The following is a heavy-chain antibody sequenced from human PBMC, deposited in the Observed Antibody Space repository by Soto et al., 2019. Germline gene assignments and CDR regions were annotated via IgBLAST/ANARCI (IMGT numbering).Heavy chain of an antibody. CDR2: IMPFFGSG. Sequence: QVYLVQSGAEVKKPGSSVKVSCKALRGTFTNYAFSWVRQAPGQGLEWMGGIMPFFGSGNYAQKFQGRINITADESTSSVYMDLTSLRSEDTAVYYCASDRAGYYSHFVYWGQGTLVTVSS. CDR1: RGTFTNYA. CDR3: ASDRAGYYSHFVY. J-gene: IGHJ4*02. D-gene: IGHD3-22*01. V-gene: IGHV1-69*01.